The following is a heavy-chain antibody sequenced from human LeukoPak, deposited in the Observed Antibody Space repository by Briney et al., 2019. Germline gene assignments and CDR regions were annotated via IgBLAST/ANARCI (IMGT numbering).Heavy chain of an antibody. J-gene: IGHJ3*02. D-gene: IGHD3-16*02. CDR1: GGSISGYY. V-gene: IGHV4-4*07. CDR3: ARDIDTSAPWQAFDT. CDR2: IFGSGGI. Sequence: PSQTLSLTCTVSGGSISGYYWTWIRQSAGKGLEWIGRIFGSGGIDYNPSLSSRITMSLDASKKQFSLNLRSVTAADTAVYYCARDIDTSAPWQAFDTWGQGTMVTVSS.